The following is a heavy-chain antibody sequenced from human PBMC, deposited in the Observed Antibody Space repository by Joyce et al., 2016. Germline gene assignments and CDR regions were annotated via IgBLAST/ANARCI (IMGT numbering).Heavy chain of an antibody. V-gene: IGHV3-33*01. D-gene: IGHD2-2*01. CDR1: GFTFSSYG. Sequence: GFTFSSYGMHWVRQAPGKGLEWVAVIWYDGSNKYYADSVKGRFTISRDNSKNTLYLQMSSLRAEDTAVYYCTRDPIVVVPARYGLFDYWGQETLVTVSS. CDR3: TRDPIVVVPARYGLFDY. J-gene: IGHJ4*02. CDR2: IWYDGSNK.